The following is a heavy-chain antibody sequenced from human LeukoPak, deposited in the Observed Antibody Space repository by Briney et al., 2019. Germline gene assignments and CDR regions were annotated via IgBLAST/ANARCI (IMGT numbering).Heavy chain of an antibody. CDR3: ARPRYSSSQFDY. V-gene: IGHV4-38-2*01. CDR2: IYHSGST. CDR1: GYSISSGYY. J-gene: IGHJ4*02. D-gene: IGHD6-13*01. Sequence: PSETLSLTCAVSGYSISSGYYWGWIRQPTGKGLEWIGSIYHSGSTYYNPSLKSRVTISVDTSKNQFSLKLSSVTAADTAVYYCARPRYSSSQFDYWGQGTLVTVSS.